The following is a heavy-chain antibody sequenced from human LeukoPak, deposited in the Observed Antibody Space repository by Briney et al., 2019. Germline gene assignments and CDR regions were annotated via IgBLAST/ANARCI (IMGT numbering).Heavy chain of an antibody. CDR2: IYSGGST. CDR1: GFTVSSNY. Sequence: PGGSLRLSCAASGFTVSSNYMSWVRQAPGKGLEWVSVIYSGGSTYYADSVKGRFTISRDNSKNTLYLQMNSLRAEDTAVYYCAKDRRRTGVDYWGQGTLVTVSS. CDR3: AKDRRRTGVDY. D-gene: IGHD3-10*01. J-gene: IGHJ4*02. V-gene: IGHV3-53*01.